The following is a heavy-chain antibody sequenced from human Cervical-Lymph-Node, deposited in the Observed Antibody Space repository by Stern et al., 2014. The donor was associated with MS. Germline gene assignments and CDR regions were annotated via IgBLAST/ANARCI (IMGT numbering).Heavy chain of an antibody. J-gene: IGHJ6*02. D-gene: IGHD3-22*01. V-gene: IGHV4-59*01. Sequence: QLQLQESGPRLVKASETLSLTCSVSGGSMSNYYWNWIRQPPGKGLEWIGYIHYSGSTNYNPSLKSRAIVSFDTSKNQFFLKLNSATAADTAVYYCARDRFDSSGYYYFSGMDVWGQGTAVTVSS. CDR3: ARDRFDSSGYYYFSGMDV. CDR1: GGSMSNYY. CDR2: IHYSGST.